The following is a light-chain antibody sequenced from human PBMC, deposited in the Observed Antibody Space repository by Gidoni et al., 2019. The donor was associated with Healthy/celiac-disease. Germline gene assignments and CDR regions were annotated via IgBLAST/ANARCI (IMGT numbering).Light chain of an antibody. CDR3: QQYYSYPLT. V-gene: IGKV1-8*01. CDR1: QGISSY. J-gene: IGKJ4*01. Sequence: AIRITQSPSSFSASTGDRVTITCRASQGISSYVAWYPQKPGQAPKLLIYAASTLQSGVPSRFSGSGSGTDFTLTISCLQSEDFATYYCQQYYSYPLTFGGGTKVEIK. CDR2: AAS.